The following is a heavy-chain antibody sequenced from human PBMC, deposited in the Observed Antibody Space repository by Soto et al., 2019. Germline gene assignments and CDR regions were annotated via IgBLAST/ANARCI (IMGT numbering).Heavy chain of an antibody. J-gene: IGHJ4*02. CDR3: ARETWGYGLLY. D-gene: IGHD5-18*01. CDR2: IHTDGSST. Sequence: RLSCAASGFTFSTYWMHWVRQAPGKGLVWVSRIHTDGSSTYYADSVKGRFTISRDNAKNTLYLQMNSLRAEDTAVYYCARETWGYGLLYWGQGALVTVSS. V-gene: IGHV3-74*01. CDR1: GFTFSTYW.